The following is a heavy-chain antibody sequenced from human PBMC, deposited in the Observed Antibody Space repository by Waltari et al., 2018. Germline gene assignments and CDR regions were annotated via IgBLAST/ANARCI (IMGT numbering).Heavy chain of an antibody. CDR2: IYYSGST. Sequence: QLQLQESGPGLVKPSETLSLTCTVSGGSISSSSYYWGWIRQPPGKGLEWIGSIYYSGSTYYNPSLESRVTIAVDTSKNQFSLKLSSVTAADTAVYYCARVYSRGYYFDYWGQGTLVTVSS. J-gene: IGHJ4*02. V-gene: IGHV4-39*07. D-gene: IGHD6-13*01. CDR1: GGSISSSSYY. CDR3: ARVYSRGYYFDY.